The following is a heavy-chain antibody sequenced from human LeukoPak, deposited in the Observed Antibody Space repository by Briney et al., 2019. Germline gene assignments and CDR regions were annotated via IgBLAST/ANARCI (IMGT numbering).Heavy chain of an antibody. CDR1: GFTFSSYA. D-gene: IGHD6-19*01. Sequence: GGSLRLSCAASGFTFSSYAMSWVRQAPGKGLEWVSGISNTGGSTYYADSVKGRFTISRDNSKNTLYLQMNSLRAEDTAVYYCARDLLIAVAGTSVYWGQGTLVTVSS. J-gene: IGHJ4*02. CDR3: ARDLLIAVAGTSVY. CDR2: ISNTGGST. V-gene: IGHV3-23*01.